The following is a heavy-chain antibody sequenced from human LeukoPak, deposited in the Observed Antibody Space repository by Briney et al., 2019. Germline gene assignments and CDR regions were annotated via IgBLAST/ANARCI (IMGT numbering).Heavy chain of an antibody. CDR1: GGSISSSSYY. D-gene: IGHD6-19*01. J-gene: IGHJ4*02. CDR3: AQCSGDSRGASDY. V-gene: IGHV4-39*01. Sequence: SETLSLTCTVPGGSISSSSYYWGWIRQPPGKGLEWIGSIYYSGSTYYNPSLKSRVTISVDTSKNQFSLKLSSVTAADTAVYYCAQCSGDSRGASDYWGQGTLVTVSS. CDR2: IYYSGST.